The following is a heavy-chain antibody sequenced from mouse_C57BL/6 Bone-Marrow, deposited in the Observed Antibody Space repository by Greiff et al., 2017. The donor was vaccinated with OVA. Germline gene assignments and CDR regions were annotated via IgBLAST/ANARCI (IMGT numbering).Heavy chain of an antibody. V-gene: IGHV1-15*01. J-gene: IGHJ2*01. CDR1: GYTFTDYE. Sequence: QVQLQQSGAELVRPGASVTLSCKASGYTFTDYEMHWVKQTPVHGLEWIGAIDPETGGTAYNQKFKGKAILTADKSSSTAYMELRSLTSEDSAVDYCNYYGSSFLFFDYWGQGTTLTVSS. CDR3: NYYGSSFLFFDY. D-gene: IGHD1-1*01. CDR2: IDPETGGT.